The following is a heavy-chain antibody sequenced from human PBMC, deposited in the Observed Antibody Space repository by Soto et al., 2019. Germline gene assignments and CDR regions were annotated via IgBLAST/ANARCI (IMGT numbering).Heavy chain of an antibody. CDR1: GFSLNTYGVG. CDR3: ARRASVTTSRNWFDP. CDR2: IWWDDDK. V-gene: IGHV2-5*02. Sequence: QITLKESGPTLVKPTQTLTLTCTFSGFSLNTYGVGVGWVRQPPGKALEWLALIWWDDDKRYSPSLKNRLTITKETSKNQVVLTVTNVDPVDTATYYCARRASVTTSRNWFDPWGQGTLVTVSS. D-gene: IGHD4-17*01. J-gene: IGHJ5*02.